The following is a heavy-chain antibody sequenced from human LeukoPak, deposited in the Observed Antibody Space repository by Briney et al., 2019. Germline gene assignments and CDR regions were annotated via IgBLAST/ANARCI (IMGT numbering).Heavy chain of an antibody. Sequence: GGSLRLCCAASGFTFGYYWRNWGRQAPGKGLEWVATLKRDGTDTHYMYSVKDRFTISSDDAKTSLYLQMDSLRAEDTAVYYCARDPVNKGSGWYYFDYWGQGTLVTVSS. V-gene: IGHV3-7*01. CDR1: GFTFGYYW. J-gene: IGHJ4*02. CDR3: ARDPVNKGSGWYYFDY. D-gene: IGHD6-19*01. CDR2: LKRDGTDT.